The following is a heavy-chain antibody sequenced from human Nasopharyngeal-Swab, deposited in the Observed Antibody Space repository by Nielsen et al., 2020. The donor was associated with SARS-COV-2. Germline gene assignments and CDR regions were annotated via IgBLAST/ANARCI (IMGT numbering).Heavy chain of an antibody. D-gene: IGHD6-19*01. V-gene: IGHV4-59*13. CDR3: ARGLTAVADTLYY. Sequence: SETLSLTCTVSGGSISSYYWSWIRQPPGKGLEWIGYIYYSGSTNYNPSLKSRVTISVDTSKNQFSLKLSSVTAADTAVYYCARGLTAVADTLYYWGQGTLVTVSS. CDR1: GGSISSYY. J-gene: IGHJ4*02. CDR2: IYYSGST.